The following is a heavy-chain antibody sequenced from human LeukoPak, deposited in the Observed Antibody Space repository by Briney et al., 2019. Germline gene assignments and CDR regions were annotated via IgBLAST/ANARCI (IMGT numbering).Heavy chain of an antibody. Sequence: SGGSLRLSCAASGFTLSRNGMHWVRQAPGKGLEWVGDIWYDGSKKYYADSVKGRFTISRDISKNTVYLQMDSLRAEDTAVYYCARDHSGWYVDYWGQGTLSPSPQ. V-gene: IGHV3-33*01. CDR2: IWYDGSKK. J-gene: IGHJ4*02. D-gene: IGHD6-19*01. CDR1: GFTLSRNG. CDR3: ARDHSGWYVDY.